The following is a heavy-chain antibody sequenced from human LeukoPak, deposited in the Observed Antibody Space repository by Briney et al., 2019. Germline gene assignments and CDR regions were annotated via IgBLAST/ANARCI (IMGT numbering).Heavy chain of an antibody. V-gene: IGHV3-33*01. CDR3: ARITRYSSGWYAIDY. J-gene: IGHJ4*02. CDR2: IWYDGSNK. D-gene: IGHD6-19*01. CDR1: GFTFSSYG. Sequence: GGSLRLSCAASGFTFSSYGMHWVRLAPGKGLEWVAVIWYDGSNKYYADSVKGRFTISRDNSKNTLYLQMNSLRAEDTAVYYCARITRYSSGWYAIDYWGQGTLVTVSS.